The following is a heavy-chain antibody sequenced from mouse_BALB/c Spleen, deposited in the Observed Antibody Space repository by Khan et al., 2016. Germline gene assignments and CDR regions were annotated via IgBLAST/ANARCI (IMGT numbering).Heavy chain of an antibody. CDR2: IRLKSDNYPT. Sequence: EVKLEVSGGGLVQPGGSMKLSCVASGFTFSNYWMSWVRQSPEKGLEWVAEIRLKSDNYPTHYAESVKGKFTISRDDSKSRLYLQMNSLRAEDTGIYYCSTMITTGWFAYWGQGTLVTVSA. V-gene: IGHV6-6*02. CDR1: GFTFSNYW. J-gene: IGHJ3*01. CDR3: STMITTGWFAY. D-gene: IGHD2-4*01.